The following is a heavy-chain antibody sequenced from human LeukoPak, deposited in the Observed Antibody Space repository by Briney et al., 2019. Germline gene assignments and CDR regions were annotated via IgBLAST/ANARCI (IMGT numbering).Heavy chain of an antibody. Sequence: SESRSVTCTVSGGSVSSYYWSWIRQPAGRGGEWIGRIYTSGSTNYNPYLKSRVTMSVATSKNPFSLQLSSLTAADTAVYYCERDHYGSGYYYYGMDVWGQGTTVTVSS. V-gene: IGHV4-4*07. J-gene: IGHJ6*02. CDR1: GGSVSSYY. CDR3: ERDHYGSGYYYYGMDV. CDR2: IYTSGST. D-gene: IGHD3-10*01.